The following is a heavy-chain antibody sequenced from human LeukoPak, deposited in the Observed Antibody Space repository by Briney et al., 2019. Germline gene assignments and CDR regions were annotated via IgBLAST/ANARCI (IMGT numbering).Heavy chain of an antibody. CDR2: ISSSSGTI. CDR1: GFTFSSYS. CDR3: ARDLEYTSGWYRWYFDY. D-gene: IGHD6-19*01. Sequence: PGGSLRLSCAASGFTFSSYSMNWVRQAPGKGLEWVSYISSSSGTIYYADSVKGRFTISRDNAKNSLYLQMNSLSDEDTAVYYCARDLEYTSGWYRWYFDYWGQGTLVTVSS. V-gene: IGHV3-48*02. J-gene: IGHJ4*02.